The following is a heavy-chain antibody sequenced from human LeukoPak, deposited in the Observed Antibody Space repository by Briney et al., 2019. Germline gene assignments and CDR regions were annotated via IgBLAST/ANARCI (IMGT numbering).Heavy chain of an antibody. CDR2: IYHSGST. V-gene: IGHV4-30-2*01. CDR1: GGSISSGGYY. J-gene: IGHJ6*02. CDR3: ARALHRGMDV. D-gene: IGHD1-14*01. Sequence: SETLSLTCTVSGGSISSGGYYWSWIRQPPGKGLEWIGYIYHSGSTYYNPSLKSRVTISVDRSKNQFSLKLSSVTAADTAVYYCARALHRGMDVWGQGTTVTVSS.